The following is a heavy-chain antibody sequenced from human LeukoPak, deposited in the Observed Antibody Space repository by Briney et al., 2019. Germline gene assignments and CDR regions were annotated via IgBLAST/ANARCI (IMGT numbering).Heavy chain of an antibody. D-gene: IGHD2-2*01. CDR1: GFTFSRYA. J-gene: IGHJ6*02. V-gene: IGHV3-48*02. CDR3: ARDSHCSSTSCYDYYYYGMDV. Sequence: PGGSLRLSCAASGFTFSRYAMSWVREAPGKGLEWVSYISSSSSTIYYADSVKGRFTISRDNAKNSLYLQMNSLRDEDTAVYYCARDSHCSSTSCYDYYYYGMDVWGQGTTVTVSS. CDR2: ISSSSSTI.